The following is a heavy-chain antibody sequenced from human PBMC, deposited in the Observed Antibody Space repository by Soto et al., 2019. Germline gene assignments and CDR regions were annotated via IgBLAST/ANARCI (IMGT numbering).Heavy chain of an antibody. CDR3: ARDLAGAIVVVTPGAFDI. CDR1: GFTFSSYS. Sequence: GGSLRLSCAASGFTFSSYSMNWVRQAPGKGLEWVSYISSSSSTIYYADSVKGRFTISRDNAKNSLYLQMNSLRDEDTAVYYCARDLAGAIVVVTPGAFDIWGQGAMVTV. CDR2: ISSSSSTI. J-gene: IGHJ3*02. D-gene: IGHD3-22*01. V-gene: IGHV3-48*02.